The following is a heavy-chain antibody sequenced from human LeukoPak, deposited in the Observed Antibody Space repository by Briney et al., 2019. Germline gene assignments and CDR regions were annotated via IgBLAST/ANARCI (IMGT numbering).Heavy chain of an antibody. V-gene: IGHV4-34*01. CDR3: ARGQILRYFDCLNCFDP. D-gene: IGHD3-9*01. J-gene: IGHJ5*02. CDR2: INHSGST. CDR1: GGSFSGYY. Sequence: SETLSLTCAVYGGSFSGYYWSWIRQPPGKGLEWIGEINHSGSTNYNPSLKSRVTISVDTSKNQFSLKLSSVTAADTAVYYCARGQILRYFDCLNCFDPWGQGTLVTVSS.